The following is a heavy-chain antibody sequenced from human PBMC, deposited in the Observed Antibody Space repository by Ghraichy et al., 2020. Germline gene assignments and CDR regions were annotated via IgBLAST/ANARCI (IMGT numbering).Heavy chain of an antibody. Sequence: SETLSLTCTVSGDSISRSSYYWGWIRQPPGKGLEWIGSIYYSGSTYYNPSLKSRVTISVDTSKNQFSLKLSSVTAADTAVYHCARHCSSSSCYTLLDYWGQGTLVTVSS. V-gene: IGHV4-39*01. D-gene: IGHD2-2*02. J-gene: IGHJ4*02. CDR3: ARHCSSSSCYTLLDY. CDR1: GDSISRSSYY. CDR2: IYYSGST.